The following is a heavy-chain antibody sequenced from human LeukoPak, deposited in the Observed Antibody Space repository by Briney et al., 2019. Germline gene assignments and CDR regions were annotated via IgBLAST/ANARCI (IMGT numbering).Heavy chain of an antibody. J-gene: IGHJ5*02. CDR2: FDPEDGET. V-gene: IGHV1-24*01. D-gene: IGHD3-16*02. Sequence: GASVKVSCKASGGTFSSYAISWVRQAPGKGLEWMGGFDPEDGETIYAQKFQGRVTMTEDTSTDTAYMELSSLRSEDTAVYYCATVRRSDYDYVWGSYRYTYALNWFDPWGQGTLVTVSS. CDR3: ATVRRSDYDYVWGSYRYTYALNWFDP. CDR1: GGTFSSYA.